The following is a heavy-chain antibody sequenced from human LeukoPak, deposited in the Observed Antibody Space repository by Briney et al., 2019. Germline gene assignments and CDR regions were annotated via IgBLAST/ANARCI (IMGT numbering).Heavy chain of an antibody. CDR3: ARDSDSSGYCDY. CDR1: GFNFSSYS. CDR2: ISSSSSYI. Sequence: GGSLRLSCAASGFNFSSYSMNWVRQAPGKGLEWVSSISSSSSYIYYADSVKGRFTISRDNAKNSLYLQMNSLRAEDTAVYYCARDSDSSGYCDYWGQGTLVTVSS. D-gene: IGHD3-22*01. V-gene: IGHV3-21*01. J-gene: IGHJ4*02.